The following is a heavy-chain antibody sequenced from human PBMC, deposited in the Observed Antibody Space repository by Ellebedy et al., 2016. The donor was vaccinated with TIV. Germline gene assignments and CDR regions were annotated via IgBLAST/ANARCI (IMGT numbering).Heavy chain of an antibody. V-gene: IGHV1-18*01. D-gene: IGHD3-22*01. Sequence: ASVKVSXXASGYTFTSYGISWVRQAPGQGLEWMGWISGYNGNTNYAQKLQGRVTMTTDTSTSTAYMELKSLRFDDTAVYYCARGGPYYDSGGYIYYFDYWGQGTLVTVSS. CDR2: ISGYNGNT. J-gene: IGHJ4*02. CDR3: ARGGPYYDSGGYIYYFDY. CDR1: GYTFTSYG.